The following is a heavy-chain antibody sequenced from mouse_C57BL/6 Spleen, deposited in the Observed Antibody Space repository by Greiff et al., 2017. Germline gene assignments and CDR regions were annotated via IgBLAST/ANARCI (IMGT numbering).Heavy chain of an antibody. Sequence: QVHVKQPGAELVKPGASVKMSCKASGYTFTSYWITWVKQRPGQGLEWIGDIYPGSGSTNYNEKFKGKATLTVDTSSSTAYMQLSSLTSEDSAVYYCARNIYDGYYDWGQGTTLTVSS. CDR1: GYTFTSYW. CDR2: IYPGSGST. V-gene: IGHV1-55*01. CDR3: ARNIYDGYYD. J-gene: IGHJ2*01. D-gene: IGHD2-3*01.